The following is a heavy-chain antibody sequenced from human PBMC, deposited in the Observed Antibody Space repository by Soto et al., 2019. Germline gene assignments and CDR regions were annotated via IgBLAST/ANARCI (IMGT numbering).Heavy chain of an antibody. CDR3: ARAHLAVVVPAATNNWFDP. CDR2: INHSGST. V-gene: IGHV4-34*01. J-gene: IGHJ5*02. D-gene: IGHD2-2*01. Sequence: QVQLQQWGAGLLKPSETLSLTCAVYGGSFSGYYWSWIRQPPGKGLEWIGEINHSGSTNYNPSLKSRVTISVDTSKNQFSLKLSSATAADTAVYYCARAHLAVVVPAATNNWFDPWGQGTLVTVSS. CDR1: GGSFSGYY.